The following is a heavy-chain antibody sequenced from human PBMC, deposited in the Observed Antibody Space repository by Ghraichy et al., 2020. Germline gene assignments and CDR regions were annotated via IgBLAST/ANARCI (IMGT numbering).Heavy chain of an antibody. CDR1: GGSISSYY. CDR3: ARGRYYYGSGRVFDY. J-gene: IGHJ4*02. CDR2: IYYSGST. D-gene: IGHD3-10*01. Sequence: ESLNITCTVSGGSISSYYWSWIRQPPGKGLEWIGYIYYSGSTNYNPSLKSRVTISVDTSKNQFSLKLSSVTAADTAVYYCARGRYYYGSGRVFDYWGQGTLVTVSS. V-gene: IGHV4-59*01.